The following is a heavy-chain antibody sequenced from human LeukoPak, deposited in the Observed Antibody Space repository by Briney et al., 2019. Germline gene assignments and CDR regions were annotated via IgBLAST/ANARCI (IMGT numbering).Heavy chain of an antibody. CDR2: ISYDGSNK. V-gene: IGHV3-30*18. CDR1: GFTFSSYG. J-gene: IGHJ4*02. D-gene: IGHD2-2*01. Sequence: GRSLRLSCAASGFTFSSYGMHWVRQAPGKGLEWVAVISYDGSNKYYADSMKGRFTISRDNSKNTLYLQMNSLRAEDTAVYYCAKDRSFEGYCSSTSCYLGFDYWGQRTLVTVSS. CDR3: AKDRSFEGYCSSTSCYLGFDY.